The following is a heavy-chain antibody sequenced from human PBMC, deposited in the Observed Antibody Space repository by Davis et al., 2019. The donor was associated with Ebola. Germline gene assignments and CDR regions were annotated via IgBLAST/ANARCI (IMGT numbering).Heavy chain of an antibody. Sequence: MPSETLSLTCTVSGGSISSGGYYWSWIRQHPGKGLEWIGYIYHSGSTYYAPSLKSRVTISVDTSKNQFSLKLSSGTAADTAVYYCAREISYHLLYKWFDPWGQGTLVTVSS. CDR2: IYHSGST. V-gene: IGHV4-31*03. CDR3: AREISYHLLYKWFDP. D-gene: IGHD2-2*02. J-gene: IGHJ5*02. CDR1: GGSISSGGYY.